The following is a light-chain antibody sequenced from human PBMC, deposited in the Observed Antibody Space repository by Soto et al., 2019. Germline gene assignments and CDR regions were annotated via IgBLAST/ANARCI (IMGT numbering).Light chain of an antibody. J-gene: IGKJ1*01. V-gene: IGKV1-13*02. CDR1: QGISSA. CDR3: QQFNSYLWT. Sequence: AIQLTQSPSSLYASVGDRVTITCRASQGISSALAWYQQKPGKAPKLLIYDASSWESGVPSRFSGSGSGTDFTLTISSLQPEDFATYYCQQFNSYLWTFGQGTKVDIK. CDR2: DAS.